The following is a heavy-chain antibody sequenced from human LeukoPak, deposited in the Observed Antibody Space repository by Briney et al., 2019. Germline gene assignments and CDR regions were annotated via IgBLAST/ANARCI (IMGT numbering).Heavy chain of an antibody. CDR1: GGSISSYY. CDR3: ARDFPNLPLIAEVHNWFDP. D-gene: IGHD6-13*01. J-gene: IGHJ5*02. CDR2: IYTSGST. V-gene: IGHV4-4*07. Sequence: SGTLSLTCTVSGGSISSYYWSWIRQPAGKGLEWIGRIYTSGSTNYNPSLNSRVTMSVDTSKNQFSLKLSSVTAAATAVYYCARDFPNLPLIAEVHNWFDPWGQGTLVNVSS.